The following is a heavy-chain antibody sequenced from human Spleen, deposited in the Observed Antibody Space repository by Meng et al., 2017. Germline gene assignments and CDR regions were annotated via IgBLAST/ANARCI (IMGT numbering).Heavy chain of an antibody. V-gene: IGHV3-23*01. CDR2: ISGSGGST. D-gene: IGHD2-21*02. CDR1: GFTFSSYA. Sequence: GESLKISCAASGFTFSSYAMSWVRQAPGKGLEWVSAISGSGGSTFYVDSVEGRFTISRDNSKNTMYLQMNSLRAEDTAVYYCAAYCGGDCYIDAFDIWGQGTMVTVSS. J-gene: IGHJ3*02. CDR3: AAYCGGDCYIDAFDI.